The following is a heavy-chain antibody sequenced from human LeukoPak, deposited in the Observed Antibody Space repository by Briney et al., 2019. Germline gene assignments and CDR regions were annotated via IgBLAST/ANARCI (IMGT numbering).Heavy chain of an antibody. CDR2: IGRSGDRTT. Sequence: PGGSLRLSCAASGFIFSIYSLNWVRQAPGKGLEWVAYIGRSGDRTTKYADSVKGRFTISRDNAENSLFLQMNSLRAEDTAVYYCAVPPLSGTGSSRPLAGVDVWGQGTTVTVSS. V-gene: IGHV3-48*04. CDR1: GFIFSIYS. CDR3: AVPPLSGTGSSRPLAGVDV. J-gene: IGHJ6*02. D-gene: IGHD3-10*01.